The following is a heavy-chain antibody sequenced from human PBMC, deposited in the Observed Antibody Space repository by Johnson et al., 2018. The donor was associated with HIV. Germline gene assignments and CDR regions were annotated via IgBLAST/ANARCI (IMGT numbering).Heavy chain of an antibody. Sequence: VQLVESGGGLVQPGGSLRLSCAASGFDFSSSWMHWVRQAPGKGLVWVSRIRNDGSETAYADSVKGRFFIYSDNSKNTLYLQMDSLRDEDTAVYYCAKGSGSSWYIGACDIWGQGTMVTVSS. J-gene: IGHJ3*02. V-gene: IGHV3-74*02. CDR1: GFDFSSSW. CDR3: AKGSGSSWYIGACDI. CDR2: IRNDGSET. D-gene: IGHD6-13*01.